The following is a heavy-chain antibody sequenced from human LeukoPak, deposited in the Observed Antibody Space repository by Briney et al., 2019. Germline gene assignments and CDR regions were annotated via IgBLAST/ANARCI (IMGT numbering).Heavy chain of an antibody. J-gene: IGHJ6*02. CDR3: AREGQWLAYYYYGMDA. CDR2: ISSSSSYI. CDR1: GFTFSSYS. Sequence: TGGSLRLSCAASGFTFSSYSMNWVRQAPGKGLEWVSSISSSSSYIYYADSVKGRFTISRDNAKNSLYLQMNSLRAEDTAVYYCAREGQWLAYYYYGMDAWGQGTTVTVSS. V-gene: IGHV3-21*01. D-gene: IGHD6-19*01.